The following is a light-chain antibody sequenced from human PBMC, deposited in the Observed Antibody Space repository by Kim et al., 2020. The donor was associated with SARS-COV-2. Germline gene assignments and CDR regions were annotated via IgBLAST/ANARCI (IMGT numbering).Light chain of an antibody. CDR3: LQHNLYPWT. J-gene: IGKJ1*01. CDR1: QGISNY. CDR2: VVS. V-gene: IGKV1-17*03. Sequence: ASLGDTVTITCRANQGISNYLAWFQQRPGKVPKRLIYVVSSLQSGVPSRFAGSVSGTEFTLTISSLQPEDVATYYCLQHNLYPWTFGQGTKVDIK.